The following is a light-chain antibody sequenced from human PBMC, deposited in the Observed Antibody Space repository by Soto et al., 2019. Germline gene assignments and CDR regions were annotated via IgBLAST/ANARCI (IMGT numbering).Light chain of an antibody. Sequence: EIVLTQSPGTLSLSPGERATLSCRASQSVSSSYLAWYQQNPGQPPRLLIFGASSRATGIPDRFSGSGSGTDFTLTISRLEPEDVAVYYCQQYGSSPLYTFGQGTKLEIK. CDR3: QQYGSSPLYT. CDR1: QSVSSSY. V-gene: IGKV3-20*01. CDR2: GAS. J-gene: IGKJ2*01.